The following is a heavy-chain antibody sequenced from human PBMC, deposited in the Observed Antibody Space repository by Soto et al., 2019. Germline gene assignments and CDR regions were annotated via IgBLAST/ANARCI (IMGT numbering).Heavy chain of an antibody. D-gene: IGHD3-22*01. CDR2: INPSGDIR. CDR1: GFIFSGYF. J-gene: IGHJ4*02. Sequence: APGKGSCKASGFIFSGYFLHWVPQAPGQGLDWMGIINPSGDIRDYAQQFQGRLTITRDPSTSTVYMDLSSLRAEDTAVYYCARTSSGYYPGYWGQGTLVTVSS. V-gene: IGHV1-46*01. CDR3: ARTSSGYYPGY.